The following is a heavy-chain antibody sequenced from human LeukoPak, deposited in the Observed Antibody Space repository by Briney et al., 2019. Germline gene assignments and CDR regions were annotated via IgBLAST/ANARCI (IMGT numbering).Heavy chain of an antibody. CDR3: AKDRYFDWFPSFDP. V-gene: IGHV3-30*02. J-gene: IGHJ5*02. CDR2: IRYDGSNK. D-gene: IGHD3-9*01. Sequence: GGSLRLSCAASGFTFSNAWMSWVRQAPGKGLEWVAFIRYDGSNKYYADSVKGRFTISRDNSKNTLYLQMNSLRAEDTAVYYCAKDRYFDWFPSFDPWGQGTLVTVSS. CDR1: GFTFSNAW.